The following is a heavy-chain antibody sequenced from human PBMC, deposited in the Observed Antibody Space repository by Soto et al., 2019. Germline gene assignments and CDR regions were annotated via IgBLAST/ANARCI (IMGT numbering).Heavy chain of an antibody. CDR1: GGSFSGYY. CDR3: ARNIRTDYYDSSGYLHYYYYYGMDV. D-gene: IGHD3-22*01. J-gene: IGHJ6*02. Sequence: PSETLSLTCAVYGGSFSGYYWSWIRQPPGKGLEWIGEINHSGSTNYNPSLKSRATISVDTSKNQFSLKLSSVTAADTAVYYCARNIRTDYYDSSGYLHYYYYYGMDVWGQGTTVTVSS. V-gene: IGHV4-34*01. CDR2: INHSGST.